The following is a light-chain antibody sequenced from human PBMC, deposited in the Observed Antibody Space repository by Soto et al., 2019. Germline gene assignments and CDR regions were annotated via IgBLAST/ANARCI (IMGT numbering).Light chain of an antibody. CDR1: ESVSSSY. J-gene: IGKJ4*01. V-gene: IGKV3-20*01. CDR3: QQYATSPLT. CDR2: GAS. Sequence: EIVLTQPPGTLSLSPGERATLSFRASESVSSSYLAWYQQKPGQAPRLLIFGASSRATGIPARFSGSGSGTDFTLTISRLEPEDFALYYCQQYATSPLTFGGGTKVDNK.